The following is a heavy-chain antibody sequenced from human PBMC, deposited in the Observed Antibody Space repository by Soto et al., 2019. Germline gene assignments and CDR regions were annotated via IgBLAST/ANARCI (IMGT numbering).Heavy chain of an antibody. CDR1: GYTFTNYA. D-gene: IGHD3-16*02. Sequence: ASVKVSCKASGYTFTNYAMHWVRQAPGQRLEWMGWINAGNGNTKYSQKFQGRVTITRDTSASTAYMELSSLRSDDTAVYYCAREFTFGGFIVNRGYVVFDIGAKG. CDR3: AREFTFGGFIVNRGYVVFDI. CDR2: INAGNGNT. V-gene: IGHV1-3*01. J-gene: IGHJ3*02.